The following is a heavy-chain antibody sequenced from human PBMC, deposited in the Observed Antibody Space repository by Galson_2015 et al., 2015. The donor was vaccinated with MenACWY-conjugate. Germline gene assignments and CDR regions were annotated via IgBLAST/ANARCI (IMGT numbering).Heavy chain of an antibody. V-gene: IGHV1-3*01. CDR3: ARGGVVPAPLGGWFDP. Sequence: SVKVSCKASGYTFTSYAMHWVRQAPGQRLEWMGWINAGNGNTKYSQKFQGRVTITRDTSASTAYMELSSLRSEDTAVYYCARGGVVPAPLGGWFDPWGQGTLVTVSS. CDR1: GYTFTSYA. CDR2: INAGNGNT. D-gene: IGHD2-2*01. J-gene: IGHJ5*02.